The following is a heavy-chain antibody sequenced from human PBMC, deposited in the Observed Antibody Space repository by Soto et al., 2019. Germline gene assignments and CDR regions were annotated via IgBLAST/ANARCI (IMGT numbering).Heavy chain of an antibody. J-gene: IGHJ4*02. CDR1: GGIFSTYA. D-gene: IGHD3-10*01. V-gene: IGHV1-69*01. CDR2: IIPIFGTP. Sequence: QVQLVQSGAEVKKPGSSVKVSCKASGGIFSTYAISWLRQAPGQGLEWMGGIIPIFGTPNYAQRFQGRVTSPADASTSTAYMGLSRLRSEDTAVYYCARDRDDYGSGNYYNRIDFWGQGTLVTVSS. CDR3: ARDRDDYGSGNYYNRIDF.